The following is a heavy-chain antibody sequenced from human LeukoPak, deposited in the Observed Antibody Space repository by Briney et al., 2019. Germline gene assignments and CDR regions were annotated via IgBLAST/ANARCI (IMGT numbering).Heavy chain of an antibody. Sequence: GGSLRLSCAASGFTFSSYGMHWVRQAPGKGLEWVAVTSYDGSNKYYADSLKGRFAISRDNSKNTLYLQMNSLRAEDTAVYYCARHHCSSISCHGRSSGDFDYWGQGTLVTVSS. CDR2: TSYDGSNK. V-gene: IGHV3-30*03. CDR3: ARHHCSSISCHGRSSGDFDY. D-gene: IGHD2-2*01. CDR1: GFTFSSYG. J-gene: IGHJ4*02.